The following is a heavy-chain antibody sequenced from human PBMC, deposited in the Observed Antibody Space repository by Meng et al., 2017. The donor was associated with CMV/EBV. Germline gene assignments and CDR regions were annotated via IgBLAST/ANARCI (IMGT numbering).Heavy chain of an antibody. J-gene: IGHJ3*02. D-gene: IGHD3-3*01. CDR3: ASSVNYDFWSGDAFDI. Sequence: GSLRLSCTVSGGSVSSGSYYWSWIRQPPGKGLEWIGYIYYSGSTNYNPSLKSRVTISVDTSKNQFSLKLSSVTAADTAVYYCASSVNYDFWSGDAFDIWDQGTMVTVSS. V-gene: IGHV4-61*01. CDR2: IYYSGST. CDR1: GGSVSSGSYY.